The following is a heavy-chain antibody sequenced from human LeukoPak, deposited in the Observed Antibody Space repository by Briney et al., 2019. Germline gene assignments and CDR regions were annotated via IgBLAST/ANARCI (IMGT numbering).Heavy chain of an antibody. CDR2: IIPILGIA. CDR1: GGTFSSYA. D-gene: IGHD6-13*01. V-gene: IGHV1-69*04. Sequence: SVKVSCKASGGTFSSYAISWVRQAPGQGLEWMGRIIPILGIANYAQKFQGRVTITADKSTSTAYMELSSLRSEDTAVYYCARDRDPIAAAGMVLVYWFDPWGQGTLVTVSS. J-gene: IGHJ5*02. CDR3: ARDRDPIAAAGMVLVYWFDP.